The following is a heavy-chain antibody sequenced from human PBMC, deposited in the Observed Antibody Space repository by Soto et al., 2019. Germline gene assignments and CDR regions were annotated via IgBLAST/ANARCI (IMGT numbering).Heavy chain of an antibody. V-gene: IGHV3-23*01. CDR1: GFTFISYA. D-gene: IGHD6-19*01. J-gene: IGHJ4*02. CDR2: ISGSGGST. CDR3: AKDVGTSSGWYLPSYFDY. Sequence: WGSLRLSCAASGFTFISYAIIWGRQSPFEGLEWVSAISGSGGSTYYADSVKGRFTISRDNSKNTLYLQMNGLRAEDTAVYYCAKDVGTSSGWYLPSYFDYWGQGTLVTVSS.